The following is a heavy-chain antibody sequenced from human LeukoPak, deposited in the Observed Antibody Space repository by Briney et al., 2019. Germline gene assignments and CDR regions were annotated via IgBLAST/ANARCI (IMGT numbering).Heavy chain of an antibody. J-gene: IGHJ4*02. CDR2: FSGSGGAT. Sequence: GGSLRLSCAASGFTFSTYAMHWVRQPPGKGLEWVSAFSGSGGATYHADADSVKGRFIISRDNSKNTLYLQINSLRVEDTAVYYCAKDGYNYDSSGYFDYWGQGTLVTVSS. D-gene: IGHD3-22*01. CDR3: AKDGYNYDSSGYFDY. V-gene: IGHV3-23*01. CDR1: GFTFSTYA.